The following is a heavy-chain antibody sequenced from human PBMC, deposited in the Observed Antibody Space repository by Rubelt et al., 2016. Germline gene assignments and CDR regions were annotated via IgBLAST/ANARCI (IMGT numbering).Heavy chain of an antibody. CDR2: IWYDGSTQ. CDR3: ARGYSSSSGSMDY. V-gene: IGHV3-33*08. Sequence: QLQLQESGPGLVKPSETLSLNCSVSGDSISSSSSYWGWIRQPPGKGLEWVAVIWYDGSTQYFGDSGKGRFTISRDNSKNTVNLQMNSLRAEDTAGYYCARGYSSSSGSMDYWGQGTLVTVSS. J-gene: IGHJ4*02. CDR1: GDSISSSSSY. D-gene: IGHD6-6*01.